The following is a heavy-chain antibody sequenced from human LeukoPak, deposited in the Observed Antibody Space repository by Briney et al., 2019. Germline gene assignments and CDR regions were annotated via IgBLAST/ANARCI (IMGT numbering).Heavy chain of an antibody. CDR3: ARSIAAAGTDYYYYLDV. CDR1: GYTSTSIG. Sequence: ASVKVSCKPSGYTSTSIGISWVRPAPGRGREWMGWISAYNGNTNYAQKYQGRVTMTTDTSTSKAYMELMSLRSDDTAVYDWARSIAAAGTDYYYYLDVWGKGTMVTVSS. D-gene: IGHD6-13*01. CDR2: ISAYNGNT. V-gene: IGHV1-18*01. J-gene: IGHJ6*03.